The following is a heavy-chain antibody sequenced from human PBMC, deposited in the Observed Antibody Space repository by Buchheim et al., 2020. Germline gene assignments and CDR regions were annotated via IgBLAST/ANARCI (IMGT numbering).Heavy chain of an antibody. D-gene: IGHD2-2*01. CDR3: ARHRALGYCSSRNCYSFDP. CDR2: IFYSGST. Sequence: QVQLQESGPGLVKPSETLSLTCTVSGGSMSRYYWSWMRQSPGKGLEWIGYIFYSGSTNYNPSLKSRVTISVDMSNNQLSLKLNSVTAADTAVYYCARHRALGYCSSRNCYSFDPWGQGIL. J-gene: IGHJ5*01. V-gene: IGHV4-59*08. CDR1: GGSMSRYY.